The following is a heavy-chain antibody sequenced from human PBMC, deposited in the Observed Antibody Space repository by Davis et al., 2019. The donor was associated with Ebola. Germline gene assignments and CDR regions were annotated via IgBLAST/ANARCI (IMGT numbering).Heavy chain of an antibody. CDR1: GFTFGDYA. J-gene: IGHJ4*02. Sequence: GGSLKISCAASGFTFGDYAMHWVRQAPGKGLEWVSLISWDGRSTAYADSVRDRFSISRDNSRNFLYLQMNGLRAEDTALYYCTAYDSTFRNYWGQGTLVTVSS. D-gene: IGHD3-22*01. CDR2: ISWDGRST. CDR3: TAYDSTFRNY. V-gene: IGHV3-43D*03.